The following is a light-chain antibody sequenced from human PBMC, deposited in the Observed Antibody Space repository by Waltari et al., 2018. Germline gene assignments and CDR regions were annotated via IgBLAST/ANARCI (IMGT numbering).Light chain of an antibody. J-gene: IGLJ1*01. CDR2: EVS. CDR1: SSDVGGYKS. CDR3: FSYQSSSSSYV. Sequence: QSALTQPASVSGSPGQSITISCTGTSSDVGGYKSVSWFQQHPGKAPKLMIYEVSNRPSGVSNRFSASKSGNTASLTISGLQAEDEADYYCFSYQSSSSSYVFGTGTEVSVL. V-gene: IGLV2-14*01.